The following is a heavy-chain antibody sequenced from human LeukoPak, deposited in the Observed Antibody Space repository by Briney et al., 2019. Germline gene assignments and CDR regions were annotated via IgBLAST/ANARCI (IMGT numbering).Heavy chain of an antibody. CDR3: ARGGSSGWHSGFIYYYYMDV. Sequence: SETLSLTCTVSGGSISSYYWSWIRQPPGKGLEWIGYIYYSGSTNYNPSLKSRVTISVDTSKNQFSLKLSSVTAADTAVYYCARGGSSGWHSGFIYYYYMDVWGKGTTVTVSS. D-gene: IGHD6-19*01. V-gene: IGHV4-59*01. CDR2: IYYSGST. CDR1: GGSISSYY. J-gene: IGHJ6*03.